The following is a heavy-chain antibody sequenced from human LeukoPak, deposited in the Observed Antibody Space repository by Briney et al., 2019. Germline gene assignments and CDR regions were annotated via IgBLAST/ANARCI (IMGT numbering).Heavy chain of an antibody. J-gene: IGHJ4*02. CDR1: GFTFSNYV. CDR3: AKTRPLDSSSWSHGDY. D-gene: IGHD6-13*01. V-gene: IGHV3-23*01. CDR2: ISGSGESR. Sequence: GGSLRLSCAASGFTFSNYVVSWVRQAPGKGLEWVSGISGSGESRYYADSVKGRFTISRDNSKNSLYLEMNSLRAEDTAVYYCAKTRPLDSSSWSHGDYWGQGTLVTVSS.